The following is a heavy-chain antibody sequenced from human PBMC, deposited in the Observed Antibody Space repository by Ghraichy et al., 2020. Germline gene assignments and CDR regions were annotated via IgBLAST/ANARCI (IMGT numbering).Heavy chain of an antibody. V-gene: IGHV4-59*08. CDR3: ARHTGDILTGYYMGSFDY. CDR2: IYYSGST. J-gene: IGHJ4*02. CDR1: GGSISSYY. Sequence: SETLSLPCTVSGGSISSYYWSWLRQPPGKGLEWIGYIYYSGSTNYNPSLKSRVTISVDTSKNQFSLKLSSVTAADTAVYYCARHTGDILTGYYMGSFDYWGQGTLVTVSS. D-gene: IGHD3-9*01.